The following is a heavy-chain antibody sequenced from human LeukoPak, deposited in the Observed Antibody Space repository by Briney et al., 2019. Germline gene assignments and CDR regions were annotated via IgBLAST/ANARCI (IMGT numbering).Heavy chain of an antibody. V-gene: IGHV3-7*01. CDR1: GFTFGKYW. J-gene: IGHJ3*02. D-gene: IGHD2-21*02. Sequence: PGGSLRLSCVASGFTFGKYWMSWVRQAPGKGLEWVANIKLDGSEKNYVDSVKGRFTISRDNTKNSLYLQMNSLRAEDTAVYYCARDGVTYSAFDIWGQGTMVTVSS. CDR3: ARDGVTYSAFDI. CDR2: IKLDGSEK.